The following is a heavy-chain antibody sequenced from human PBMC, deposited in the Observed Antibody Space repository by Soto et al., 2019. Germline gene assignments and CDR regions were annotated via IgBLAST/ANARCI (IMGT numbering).Heavy chain of an antibody. D-gene: IGHD1-7*01. CDR2: IYTSGST. CDR1: GGSISIDY. Sequence: SETLSLTCSVSGGSISIDYWSWIRHPAGKGLERIGRIYTSGSTNYNPSPKSRVTMSVDTSKNQYSLKLSSVTAADTAVYYCARDVGTTTRIAFDIWGQGTMVTVSS. J-gene: IGHJ3*02. V-gene: IGHV4-4*07. CDR3: ARDVGTTTRIAFDI.